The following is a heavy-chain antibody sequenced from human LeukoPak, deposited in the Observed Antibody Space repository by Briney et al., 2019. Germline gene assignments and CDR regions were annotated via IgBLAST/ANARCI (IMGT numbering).Heavy chain of an antibody. CDR3: ARQDYDFWSGYSNYFDY. Sequence: ASVKVSCKASGYTFTSYAMNWVRQAPGQGLEWMGWINTNTGNPTYAQGFTGRFVFSLDTSVSTAYLQISSLKAEDTAVYYCARQDYDFWSGYSNYFDYWGQGTLVTVSS. CDR2: INTNTGNP. V-gene: IGHV7-4-1*02. J-gene: IGHJ4*02. CDR1: GYTFTSYA. D-gene: IGHD3-3*01.